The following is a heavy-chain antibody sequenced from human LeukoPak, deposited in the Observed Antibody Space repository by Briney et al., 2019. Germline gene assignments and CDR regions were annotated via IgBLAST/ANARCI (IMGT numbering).Heavy chain of an antibody. D-gene: IGHD6-19*01. CDR2: IRYDGSNK. CDR1: GFTFSSYG. V-gene: IGHV3-30*02. Sequence: GGSLRLSCAASGFTFSSYGMHWVRQAPGKGLEWVAFIRYDGSNKYYADSVKGRFTISRDNSKNTLYLQMNSLRAEDTAVYYCAKETSGWGLGSDPYFDYWGQGTLVTVSS. J-gene: IGHJ4*02. CDR3: AKETSGWGLGSDPYFDY.